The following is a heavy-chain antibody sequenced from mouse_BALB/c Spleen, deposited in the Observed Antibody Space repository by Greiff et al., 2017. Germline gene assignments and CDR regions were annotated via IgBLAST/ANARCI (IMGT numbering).Heavy chain of an antibody. J-gene: IGHJ3*01. CDR3: ARDNYGYFAY. CDR1: GYSITSGYY. Sequence: VQLKESGPGLVKPSQSLSLTCSVTGYSITSGYYWNWIRQFPGNKLEWMGYISYDGSNNYNPSLKNRISITRDTSKNQFFLKLNSVTTEDTATYYCARDNYGYFAYWGQGTLVTVSA. V-gene: IGHV3-6*02. CDR2: ISYDGSN. D-gene: IGHD1-2*01.